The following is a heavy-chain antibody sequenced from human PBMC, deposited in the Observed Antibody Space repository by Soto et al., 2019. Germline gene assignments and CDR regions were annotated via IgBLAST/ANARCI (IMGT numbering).Heavy chain of an antibody. CDR3: ARVVPAAPTINYFDY. CDR1: GGSISSGDYY. V-gene: IGHV4-30-4*01. J-gene: IGHJ4*02. CDR2: IYYSGST. Sequence: KTSETLSLTCTVSGGSISSGDYYWSWIRQPPGKGLEWIGYIYYSGSTYYNPSLKSRVTISVDTSKNQFSLKLSSVTAADTAVYYCARVVPAAPTINYFDYWGQGTLVTVSS. D-gene: IGHD2-2*01.